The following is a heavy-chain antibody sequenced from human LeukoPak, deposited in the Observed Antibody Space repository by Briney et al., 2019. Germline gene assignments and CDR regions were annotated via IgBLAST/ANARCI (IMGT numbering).Heavy chain of an antibody. CDR2: ISYSGIP. V-gene: IGHV4-59*08. Sequence: SETLSLTCTVSGGSITDYYWSWIRQPPGKGLEYIGYISYSGIPNYNSSLKSRVTISVDTSKNQFSLKVNSVTAADTAVYYCARVGYNWNLWFDFWGQGTTVTVSS. D-gene: IGHD1-7*01. J-gene: IGHJ3*01. CDR1: GGSITDYY. CDR3: ARVGYNWNLWFDF.